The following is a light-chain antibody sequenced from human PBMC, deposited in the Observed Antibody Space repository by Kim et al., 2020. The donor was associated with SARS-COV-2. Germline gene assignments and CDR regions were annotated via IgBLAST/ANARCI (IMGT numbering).Light chain of an antibody. CDR2: DVS. J-gene: IGLJ2*01. CDR1: SSDVGDYNS. Sequence: QSALTQPRSVSGSPGQSVTISCIGTSSDVGDYNSVSWYHQHPGKAPKVTIYDVSKRPSGVPDRFSGSKSGNTASLTISGLQAEDEADYYCCSYAGSSYAGSYVVFAGGTKVTVL. CDR3: CSYAGSSYAGSYVV. V-gene: IGLV2-11*01.